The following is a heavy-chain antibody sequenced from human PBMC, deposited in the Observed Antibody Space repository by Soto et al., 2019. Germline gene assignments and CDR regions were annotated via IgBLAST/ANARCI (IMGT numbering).Heavy chain of an antibody. CDR1: WYTFTSYA. J-gene: IGHJ5*02. D-gene: IGHD2-2*01. Sequence: ASVKVSCKASWYTFTSYAMQWVRQAPGQRLEWMGWINAGNGNTKYSQKFQGRVTITRDTSASTAYMELSSLRSEDTAVYYCASSVPAADVWFDPWGQGTLVTVSS. CDR2: INAGNGNT. V-gene: IGHV1-3*01. CDR3: ASSVPAADVWFDP.